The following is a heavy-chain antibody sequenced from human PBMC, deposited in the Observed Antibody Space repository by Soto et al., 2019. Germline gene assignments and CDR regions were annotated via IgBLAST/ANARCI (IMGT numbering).Heavy chain of an antibody. D-gene: IGHD6-13*01. V-gene: IGHV4-34*01. J-gene: IGHJ5*02. Sequence: PSETLSLTCAVYGGSFSGYYWSWIRQPPGKGPEWIGEINHSGSTNYNPSLKSRVTISVDTSKNQFSLKLSSVTAADTAVYYCARGLLRGFIAAAGRKSNWFDPWGQGTLVTVSS. CDR3: ARGLLRGFIAAAGRKSNWFDP. CDR2: INHSGST. CDR1: GGSFSGYY.